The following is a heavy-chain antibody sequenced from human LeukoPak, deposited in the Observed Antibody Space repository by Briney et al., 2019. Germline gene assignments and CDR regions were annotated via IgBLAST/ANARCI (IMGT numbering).Heavy chain of an antibody. V-gene: IGHV1-69*01. J-gene: IGHJ4*02. D-gene: IGHD3-3*01. Sequence: ASVKVSCMASGGTFSSYAISWVRQAPGQGLEWMGGIIPIFGTANYAQKFQGRVTITADESTSTAYMELSSLRSEDTAVYYCARAEYDFWSGYSYYWGQGTLVTVSS. CDR2: IIPIFGTA. CDR3: ARAEYDFWSGYSYY. CDR1: GGTFSSYA.